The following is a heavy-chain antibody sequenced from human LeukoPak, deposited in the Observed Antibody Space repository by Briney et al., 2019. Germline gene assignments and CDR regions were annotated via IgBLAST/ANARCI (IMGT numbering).Heavy chain of an antibody. CDR1: GGTFSSYA. CDR3: ARSRIFGGVIGRAFDI. CDR2: IIPIFGTA. J-gene: IGHJ3*02. V-gene: IGHV1-69*05. D-gene: IGHD3-16*02. Sequence: SVKVSCKASGGTFSSYAINWVRQAPGQGLEWMGGIIPIFGTANYAQKFQGRVTITTDESTSTAYMELSSLRSEDTAVYYCARSRIFGGVIGRAFDIWGQGTMVTVSS.